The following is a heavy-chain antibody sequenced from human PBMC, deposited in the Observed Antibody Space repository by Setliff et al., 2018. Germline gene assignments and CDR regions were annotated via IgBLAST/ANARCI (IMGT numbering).Heavy chain of an antibody. CDR3: AREGVDTRSSTDYRYYMDV. J-gene: IGHJ6*03. D-gene: IGHD5-18*01. CDR2: TIPIFRTT. V-gene: IGHV1-69*05. Sequence: SVKVSCKASGGHFSSYGISWVRQAPGQGLEWMGGTIPIFRTTNYAREFQGRVKIITDESTSTAYMELSSLTSADTAVYYCAREGVDTRSSTDYRYYMDVWGKGTTVTVSS. CDR1: GGHFSSYG.